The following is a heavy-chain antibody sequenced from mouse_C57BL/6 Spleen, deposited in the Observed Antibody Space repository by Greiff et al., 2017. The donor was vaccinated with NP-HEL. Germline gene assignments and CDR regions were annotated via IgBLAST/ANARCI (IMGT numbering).Heavy chain of an antibody. Sequence: QVHVKQPGTELVKPGASVKLSCKASGYTFTSYWMHWVKQRPGQGLEWIGNINPSNGGTNYNEKFKSKATLTVDKSSSTAYMQLSSLTSEDSAVYYCARSELDYYSNYYAMDYWGQGTSVTVSS. V-gene: IGHV1-53*01. J-gene: IGHJ4*01. CDR1: GYTFTSYW. D-gene: IGHD2-5*01. CDR2: INPSNGGT. CDR3: ARSELDYYSNYYAMDY.